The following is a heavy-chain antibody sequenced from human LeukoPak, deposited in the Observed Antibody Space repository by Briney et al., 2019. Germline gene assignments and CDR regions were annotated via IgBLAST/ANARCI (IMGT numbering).Heavy chain of an antibody. D-gene: IGHD5-18*01. CDR1: GFTFSDYY. Sequence: GGSLRLSCAASGFTFSDYYMSWIRQAPGKGLEWVAIISYDGSNEYYADSVKGRFTISRDNSKNTLYLQMNSLRAEDTAVYYCARDLSGVAGYTYGRGIDYWGQGTLVTVSS. CDR3: ARDLSGVAGYTYGRGIDY. V-gene: IGHV3-30*03. J-gene: IGHJ4*02. CDR2: ISYDGSNE.